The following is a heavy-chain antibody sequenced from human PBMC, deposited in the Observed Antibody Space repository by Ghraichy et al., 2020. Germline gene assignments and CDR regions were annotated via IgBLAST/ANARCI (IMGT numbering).Heavy chain of an antibody. J-gene: IGHJ4*02. V-gene: IGHV3-53*01. CDR1: EFSVRDNY. Sequence: GGSLRLSCEASEFSVRDNYMSWVRLAPGKGLEWILVIYQNHNTYYANSVRGRLTVSRDDSKNTVYLQMNSLRAEDTAMYYCASRLGVADARESGYWGQETLVTVSS. D-gene: IGHD6-19*01. CDR3: ASRLGVADARESGY. CDR2: IYQNHNT.